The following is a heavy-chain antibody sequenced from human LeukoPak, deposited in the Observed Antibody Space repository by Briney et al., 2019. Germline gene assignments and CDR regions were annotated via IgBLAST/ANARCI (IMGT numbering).Heavy chain of an antibody. V-gene: IGHV3-20*01. Sequence: AGRSLRLSCAASGFTFDDYGMRWVRQAPGKGLGWVSGINWNGGSTSYADSVKGRFTISRDNAKNSLYLQMNSLRAEGTALYHCARDPTLGYGSGGSCYPIPYGMDVWGQGTTVTVSS. CDR3: ARDPTLGYGSGGSCYPIPYGMDV. D-gene: IGHD2-15*01. J-gene: IGHJ6*02. CDR2: INWNGGST. CDR1: GFTFDDYG.